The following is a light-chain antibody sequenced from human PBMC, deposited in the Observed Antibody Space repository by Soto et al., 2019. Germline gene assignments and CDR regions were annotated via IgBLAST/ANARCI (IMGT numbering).Light chain of an antibody. CDR2: DAY. CDR3: QQYNNWPRT. J-gene: IGKJ1*01. V-gene: IGKV3-11*01. CDR1: QSVSSY. Sequence: EIVLTQSPATLSLSPGERATLSCRASQSVSSYLAWYQQKPGQAPRLLIYDAYNRATGITARFSGSGSGTDFTLTIISLQSEDFAVYYCQQYNNWPRTVGPGTKVEIK.